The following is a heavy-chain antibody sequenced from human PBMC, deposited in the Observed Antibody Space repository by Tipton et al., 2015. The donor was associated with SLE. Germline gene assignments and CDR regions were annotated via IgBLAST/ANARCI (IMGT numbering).Heavy chain of an antibody. J-gene: IGHJ5*02. D-gene: IGHD2-8*01. V-gene: IGHV4-61*08. CDR2: NYNRGSS. CDR3: ARDRGPYTNWFDP. Sequence: TLSLTCTVSCGSISSGGYYWSWIRPHPGKGLEWIGYNYNRGSSYYNPSLKSRVTISVDTSKNQFSLILSSVTAADTALYYCARDRGPYTNWFDPWGQGTLVTVSS. CDR1: CGSISSGGYY.